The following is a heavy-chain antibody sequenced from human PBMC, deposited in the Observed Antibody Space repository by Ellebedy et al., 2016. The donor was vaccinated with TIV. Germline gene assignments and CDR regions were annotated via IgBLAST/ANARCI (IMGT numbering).Heavy chain of an antibody. CDR1: GFTFSSYS. CDR3: ARDFGDGYGFIPSYFDY. D-gene: IGHD5-24*01. Sequence: GESLKISCAASGFTFSSYSMNWVRQAPGKGLEWVSYISSSSSTIYYADSVKGRFTISRDNAKNSLYLQMNSLRAEDTAVYYCARDFGDGYGFIPSYFDYWGQGTLVTVSS. V-gene: IGHV3-48*01. CDR2: ISSSSSTI. J-gene: IGHJ4*02.